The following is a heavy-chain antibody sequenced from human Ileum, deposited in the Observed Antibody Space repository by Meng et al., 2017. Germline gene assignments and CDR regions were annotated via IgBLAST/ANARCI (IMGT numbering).Heavy chain of an antibody. CDR2: LYWDDTK. D-gene: IGHD3-10*01. CDR3: VRREGGDIFEY. Sequence: SGPMLVKPTQTLTLNCTFSGFALSTYGLGVGWIRQPPGKTLEWLGTLYWDDTKRYSPSLKSRLTINKDTSTNQVVLTMTNIDPVDTATYYCVRREGGDIFEYWGQGTPVTVSS. J-gene: IGHJ4*02. CDR1: GFALSTYGLG. V-gene: IGHV2-5*02.